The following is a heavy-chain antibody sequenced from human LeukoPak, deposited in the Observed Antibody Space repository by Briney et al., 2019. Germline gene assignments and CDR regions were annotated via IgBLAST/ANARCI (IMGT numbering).Heavy chain of an antibody. Sequence: ASVKVSCKASGYTFTGYYMHWVRQAPGQGLEWMGWINPNSGGTNYAQKFQGRVTMTRDTSISTAYMELSRLRSDDTAVYYCARVLDCSSTSCHYYYYYYGMDVWGQGTTVTVSS. D-gene: IGHD2-2*01. CDR2: INPNSGGT. CDR3: ARVLDCSSTSCHYYYYYYGMDV. CDR1: GYTFTGYY. V-gene: IGHV1-2*02. J-gene: IGHJ6*02.